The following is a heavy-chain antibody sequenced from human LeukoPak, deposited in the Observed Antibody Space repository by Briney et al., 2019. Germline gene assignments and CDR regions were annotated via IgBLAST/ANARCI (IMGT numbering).Heavy chain of an antibody. CDR3: ARKNTRLRFKRGGYFDY. D-gene: IGHD5-12*01. CDR1: GNSISSGDNY. CDR2: IYTSGST. J-gene: IGHJ4*02. V-gene: IGHV4-61*02. Sequence: PSETLSLTCTVSGNSISSGDNYWSWIRQPAGKGLEWIGRIYTSGSTNYNPSLKSRVTISVDTSKNQFSLKLSSVTAADTAVYYCARKNTRLRFKRGGYFDYWGQGTLVTVSS.